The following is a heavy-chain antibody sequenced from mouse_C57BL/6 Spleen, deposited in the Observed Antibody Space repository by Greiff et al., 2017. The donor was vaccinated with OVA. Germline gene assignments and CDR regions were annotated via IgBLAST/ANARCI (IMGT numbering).Heavy chain of an antibody. CDR3: ARLYDVDFDY. D-gene: IGHD2-12*01. CDR1: GFTFSSYG. J-gene: IGHJ2*01. CDR2: ISSGGSYT. Sequence: EVQVVESGGDLVKPGGSLKLSCAASGFTFSSYGMSWVRQTPDKRLEWVATISSGGSYTYYPDSVKGRFTISRDNAKNTLYLQMSSLKSEDTAMYYCARLYDVDFDYWGQGTTLTVSS. V-gene: IGHV5-6*01.